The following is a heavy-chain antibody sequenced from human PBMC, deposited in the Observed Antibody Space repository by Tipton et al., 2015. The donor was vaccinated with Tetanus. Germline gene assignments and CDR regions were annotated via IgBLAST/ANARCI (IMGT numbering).Heavy chain of an antibody. CDR3: ARQRANRADAFDI. Sequence: QVQLVQSGAEVKRPEASVKVSCKASGYTFSSFEMHWVRQAPGQGLEWMGTINPSGGLTTYAQKFKGRLIVAKDTSTSTVSMELNSLRSEDTAVYYCARQRANRADAFDIWGQGTMVTVSS. CDR1: GYTFSSFE. CDR2: INPSGGLT. J-gene: IGHJ3*02. D-gene: IGHD6-25*01. V-gene: IGHV1-46*01.